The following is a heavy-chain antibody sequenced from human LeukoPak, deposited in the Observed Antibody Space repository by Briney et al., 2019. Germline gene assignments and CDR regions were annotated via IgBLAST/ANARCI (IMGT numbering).Heavy chain of an antibody. CDR2: IYHSGST. V-gene: IGHV4-4*02. CDR3: AREAGIAAAGSDLYYFDY. J-gene: IGHJ4*02. Sequence: SGTLSLTCAVSGGSISSSNWWSWVCQPPGKGLEWIGEIYHSGSTNYNPSLKSRVTISVDKSKNQFSLKLSSVTAADTAVYYCAREAGIAAAGSDLYYFDYWGQGTLVTVSS. CDR1: GGSISSSNW. D-gene: IGHD6-13*01.